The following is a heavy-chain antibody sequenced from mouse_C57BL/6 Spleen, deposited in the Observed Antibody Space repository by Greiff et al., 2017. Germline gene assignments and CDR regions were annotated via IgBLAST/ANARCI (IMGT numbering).Heavy chain of an antibody. V-gene: IGHV1-82*01. CDR2: IYPGDGDT. CDR3: ARSSYYYGSSYVDYAMDY. D-gene: IGHD1-1*01. CDR1: GYAFSSSW. Sequence: QVQLQQSGPELVQPGASVKISCKASGYAFSSSWMNWVKQRPGKGLEWIGRIYPGDGDTNYNGKFTGQATLTADKSSSTAYMQLSSLTSEDSAVYFCARSSYYYGSSYVDYAMDYWGQGTSVTVSS. J-gene: IGHJ4*01.